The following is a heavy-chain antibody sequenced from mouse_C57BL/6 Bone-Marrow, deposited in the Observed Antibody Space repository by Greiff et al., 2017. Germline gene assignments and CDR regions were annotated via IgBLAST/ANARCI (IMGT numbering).Heavy chain of an antibody. CDR3: ARSRDYAFAY. V-gene: IGHV1-54*01. Sequence: QVQLQQSGAELVRPGTSVKVSCKASGYAFTNYLIEWVKQRPGQGLEWIGVINPGSGGTNYNEKFKGKATLTADKSSSTAYMQLSSLTSEDAADYFCARSRDYAFAYWGQGTLVTVSA. J-gene: IGHJ3*01. D-gene: IGHD2-4*01. CDR1: GYAFTNYL. CDR2: INPGSGGT.